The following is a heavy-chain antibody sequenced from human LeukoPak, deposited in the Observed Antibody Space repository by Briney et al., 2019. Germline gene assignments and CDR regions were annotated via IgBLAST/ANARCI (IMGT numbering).Heavy chain of an antibody. J-gene: IGHJ4*02. CDR1: GFTFSSYA. D-gene: IGHD2-2*01. V-gene: IGHV3-23*01. Sequence: PGGSLRLSCAASGFTFSSYAMSWVRQAPGKGLEWVSAISGSGGSTYYADSVKGRFTISRDNSKNTLYLQMNSLRAEDTAVYYCAKVERPPEYQLRWYFDYWGQGTLVTVSS. CDR2: ISGSGGST. CDR3: AKVERPPEYQLRWYFDY.